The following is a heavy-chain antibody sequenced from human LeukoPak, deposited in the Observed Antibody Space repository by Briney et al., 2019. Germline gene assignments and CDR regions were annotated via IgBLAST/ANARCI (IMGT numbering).Heavy chain of an antibody. CDR1: GYTFTGYC. J-gene: IGHJ4*02. CDR3: ARDGSSSGRDSYFDY. CDR2: INPNSGGT. Sequence: GASVKVSCKASGYTFTGYCMHWVRQAPAQGLEWMGRINPNSGGTNYAQKFQGRVTMTRDTSISTAYMELSRLRSDDTAVYYCARDGSSSGRDSYFDYWGQGTLVTVSS. V-gene: IGHV1-2*06. D-gene: IGHD6-6*01.